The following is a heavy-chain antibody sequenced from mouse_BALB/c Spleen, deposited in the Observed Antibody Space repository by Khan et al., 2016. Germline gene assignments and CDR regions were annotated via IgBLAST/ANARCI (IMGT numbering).Heavy chain of an antibody. V-gene: IGHV14-1*02. D-gene: IGHD2-3*01. J-gene: IGHJ3*01. CDR1: GFNIKDYY. Sequence: VRLQQSGAELVRPGALVKLSCKASGFNIKDYYMHWVKQRPEQGLEWIGWIDPENGNTIYDPTFQGKASITADTSSNTAYLQLSSLTSEDTAVYYCALDGSWFAYWGQGTLVTVSA. CDR3: ALDGSWFAY. CDR2: IDPENGNT.